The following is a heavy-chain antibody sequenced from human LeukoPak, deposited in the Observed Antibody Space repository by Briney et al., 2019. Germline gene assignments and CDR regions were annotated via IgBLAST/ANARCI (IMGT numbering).Heavy chain of an antibody. CDR3: GRGYAMDV. V-gene: IGHV1-8*01. Sequence: SVKVSCKASGYTSTNFGINWVRQATGQGFEWMGWMNLNTGKTGYRQEFKGRVTMTTNTSITTAYMELGSLRSEDTAVYCCGRGYAMDVWGQGTTVTVSS. J-gene: IGHJ6*02. CDR1: GYTSTNFG. CDR2: MNLNTGKT.